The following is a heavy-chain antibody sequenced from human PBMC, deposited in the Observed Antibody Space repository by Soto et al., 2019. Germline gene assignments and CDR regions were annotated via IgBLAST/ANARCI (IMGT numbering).Heavy chain of an antibody. Sequence: EVQLLESGGGLVQPGGSLRLSCAASGFTFSSYAMSWVRQAPGKGLEWVSAISGSGGSTYYADSVKGRFTISRDNSKNTLYQQKNRLRAGDTAIYYCANPLHYFAYGGRAPLLPVP. J-gene: IGHJ4*02. CDR2: ISGSGGST. V-gene: IGHV3-23*01. CDR3: ANPLHYFAY. CDR1: GFTFSSYA.